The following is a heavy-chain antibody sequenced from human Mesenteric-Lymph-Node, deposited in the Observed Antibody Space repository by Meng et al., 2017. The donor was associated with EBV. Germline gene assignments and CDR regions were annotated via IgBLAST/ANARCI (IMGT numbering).Heavy chain of an antibody. J-gene: IGHJ4*02. Sequence: GQLGASGAEVKKPGASVKVSCKAAGYAFNNFDIIWVRQATGKGLEWMGWMNPNNGNTGYAQKFQGRVTMTRNSAISTAYMELSSLTSEDTALYYCARDRGYSSSCDHWGQGTLVTVSS. D-gene: IGHD2-2*01. CDR3: ARDRGYSSSCDH. CDR1: GYAFNNFD. V-gene: IGHV1-8*01. CDR2: MNPNNGNT.